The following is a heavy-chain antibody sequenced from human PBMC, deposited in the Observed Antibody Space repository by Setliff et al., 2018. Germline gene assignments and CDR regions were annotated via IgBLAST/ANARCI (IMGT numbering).Heavy chain of an antibody. CDR2: IRHDGDNK. CDR3: AKEIIEGLLSGLDF. J-gene: IGHJ4*02. D-gene: IGHD3-9*01. Sequence: RLSCAASGFRFGDFGMHWVRQAPGKGLEWITFIRHDGDNKYYRDSVRGRFTVSRDNSKNTLTLQMNSLRPDDTAVYYCAKEIIEGLLSGLDFWGQGTLVTVSS. CDR1: GFRFGDFG. V-gene: IGHV3-30*02.